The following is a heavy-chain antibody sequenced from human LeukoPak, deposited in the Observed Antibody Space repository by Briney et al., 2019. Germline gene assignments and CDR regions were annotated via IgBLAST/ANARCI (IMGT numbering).Heavy chain of an antibody. J-gene: IGHJ4*02. Sequence: GASVKVSCKASGYTFTGYHMHWVRQAPGQGLEWMGRINPNTGGTDYAQKFQGRVTMTRDTSISTAYMDLSRLRSDDTAVYYCARDYCSSTSCLFGYWGQGTLVTVSS. V-gene: IGHV1-2*06. CDR3: ARDYCSSTSCLFGY. D-gene: IGHD2-2*01. CDR2: INPNTGGT. CDR1: GYTFTGYH.